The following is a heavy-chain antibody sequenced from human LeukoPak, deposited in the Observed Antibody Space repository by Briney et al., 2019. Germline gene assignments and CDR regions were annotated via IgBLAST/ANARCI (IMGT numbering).Heavy chain of an antibody. Sequence: SETLSLTCAVYGGSFSGYYWSWIRQPPGKGLEWIGEINHSGSTNYNPSLKSRVTISVDTSKNQFSLKLSSVTAADTAVYYCARGGYELLLVYYYYGMDVWGQGTTVTVSS. V-gene: IGHV4-34*01. CDR2: INHSGST. CDR1: GGSFSGYY. J-gene: IGHJ6*02. CDR3: ARGGYELLLVYYYYGMDV. D-gene: IGHD2-2*01.